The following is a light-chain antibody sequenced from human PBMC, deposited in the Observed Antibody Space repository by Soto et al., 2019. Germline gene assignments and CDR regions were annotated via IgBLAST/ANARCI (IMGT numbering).Light chain of an antibody. CDR2: WAS. J-gene: IGKJ1*01. V-gene: IGKV4-1*01. CDR3: QHYYSTPPT. Sequence: EIVLTQSPATLAVSLGERATINCKSSQSVLYSSNNKNFLAWYQQKPGQPPKLLIYWASTRESGVPDRFSGSGSGTDFTLTISSLQAEDVAVYYCQHYYSTPPTFGQGTKVEIK. CDR1: QSVLYSSNNKNF.